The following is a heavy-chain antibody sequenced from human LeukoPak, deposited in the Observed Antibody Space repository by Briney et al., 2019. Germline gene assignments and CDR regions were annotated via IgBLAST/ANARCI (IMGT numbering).Heavy chain of an antibody. J-gene: IGHJ4*02. D-gene: IGHD3-16*01. CDR3: ARDLSGNYDYVWGSYSLCYFDY. CDR1: GYSISSGYY. Sequence: SETLSLTYTVSGYSISSGYYWGCIRQPPGKGLEWIGSIYHSGSTYYNPSLRSRVTISVDTSKNQFSLKLSSVTAADTAVYYCARDLSGNYDYVWGSYSLCYFDYWGQGTLVTVSS. CDR2: IYHSGST. V-gene: IGHV4-38-2*02.